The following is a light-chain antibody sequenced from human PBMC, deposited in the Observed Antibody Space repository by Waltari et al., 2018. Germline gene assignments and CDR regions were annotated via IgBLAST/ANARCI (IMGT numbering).Light chain of an antibody. V-gene: IGKV1-5*03. CDR3: QQYNTYPLT. J-gene: IGKJ5*01. Sequence: DIQMTQSPSTLSASVGDRVTITCRASQYISSRLAWYQQKPGKAPKLLIYKASILESGVPSRFSGSESGTEFTLTISSLQPDDFATYYCQQYNTYPLTFGQGTRLEI. CDR2: KAS. CDR1: QYISSR.